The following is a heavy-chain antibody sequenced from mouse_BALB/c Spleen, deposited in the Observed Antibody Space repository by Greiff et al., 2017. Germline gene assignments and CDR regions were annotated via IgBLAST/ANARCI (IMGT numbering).Heavy chain of an antibody. J-gene: IGHJ2*01. D-gene: IGHD2-4*01. V-gene: IGHV1-31*01. CDR3: ARATMSTLYYFDY. CDR2: INPYNGAT. Sequence: EVQLQQSGPELVKPGASVKISCKASGYSFTGYYMHWVKQSHVKSLEWIGRINPYNGATSYNQNFKDKASLTVDKSSSTAYMELHSLTSEDSAVYYCARATMSTLYYFDYWGQGTTLTVSS. CDR1: GYSFTGYY.